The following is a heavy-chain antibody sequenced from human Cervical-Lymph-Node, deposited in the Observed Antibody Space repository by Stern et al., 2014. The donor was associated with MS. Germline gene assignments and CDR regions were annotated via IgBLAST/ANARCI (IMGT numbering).Heavy chain of an antibody. J-gene: IGHJ4*02. V-gene: IGHV3-30-3*01. CDR2: VSYDGTQR. CDR1: GFTFSTYA. Sequence: MQLVESGGGVVQPGRSLSLSCVAPGFTFSTYAMRWVRQAPGKGLLWLAFVSYDGTQRNSTDSVKARFTISRDNSKNTLYLHMNSLRDEDTAVYFCARGGRGVGLEYWGQGALVTVSS. CDR3: ARGGRGVGLEY. D-gene: IGHD3-10*01.